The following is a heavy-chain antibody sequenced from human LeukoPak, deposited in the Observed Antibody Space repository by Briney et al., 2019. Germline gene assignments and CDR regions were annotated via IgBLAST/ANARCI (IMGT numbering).Heavy chain of an antibody. CDR3: VWFGELNWFDP. V-gene: IGHV1-18*01. Sequence: ASVKVSCKASGYTFSNYGISWVRQAPGQGLEWMGWISAYNGNTKYAQKFQGRVTMTRDTSISTAYMELSRLRSDDTAVYYCVWFGELNWFDPWGQGTLVTVSS. CDR2: ISAYNGNT. CDR1: GYTFSNYG. D-gene: IGHD3-10*01. J-gene: IGHJ5*02.